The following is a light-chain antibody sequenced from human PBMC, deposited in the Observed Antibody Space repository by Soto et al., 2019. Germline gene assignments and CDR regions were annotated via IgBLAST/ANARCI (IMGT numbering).Light chain of an antibody. CDR3: SSYTSSSTYVV. CDR1: SSDLGGYNY. Sequence: QSALTQPASVSGSLGQSITISCTGTSSDLGGYNYVSWYQQHPGKAPKLVIYEVSNRPSGISHRFSGSKSGNTASLTISGLQAEDEADYYCSSYTSSSTYVVFGGGTKVTVL. CDR2: EVS. V-gene: IGLV2-14*01. J-gene: IGLJ2*01.